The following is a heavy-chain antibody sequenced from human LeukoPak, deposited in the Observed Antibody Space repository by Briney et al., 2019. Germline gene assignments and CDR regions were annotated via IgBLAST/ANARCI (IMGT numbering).Heavy chain of an antibody. CDR2: INHSGST. CDR1: GGSFSGYY. J-gene: IGHJ5*02. CDR3: ARDQQLAPDWFDP. Sequence: PSETLSLTCAVYGGSFSGYYWSWIRQPPGKGLEWIGEINHSGSTNYNPSLKSRVTISVDTSKNQFSLKLSSVTAADTAVYYCARDQQLAPDWFDPWGQGTLVTVSS. D-gene: IGHD6-13*01. V-gene: IGHV4-34*01.